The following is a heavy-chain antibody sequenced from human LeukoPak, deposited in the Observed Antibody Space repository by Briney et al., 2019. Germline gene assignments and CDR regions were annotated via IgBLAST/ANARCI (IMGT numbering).Heavy chain of an antibody. CDR1: GFTFSSYE. J-gene: IGHJ3*02. Sequence: GGSLRLSCAASGFTFSSYEMNWVRQAPGKGLEWVSYISSSGSTIYYADSVKGRFTISRDTAKNSLYLQMNSLRAEDTAVYYCVGGNFPDAFDIWGQGTMVTVSS. CDR3: VGGNFPDAFDI. D-gene: IGHD4-23*01. CDR2: ISSSGSTI. V-gene: IGHV3-48*03.